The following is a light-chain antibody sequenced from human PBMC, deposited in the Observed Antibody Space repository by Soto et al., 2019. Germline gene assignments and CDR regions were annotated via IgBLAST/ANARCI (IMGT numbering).Light chain of an antibody. Sequence: EIVMTQSPVTLSVSPGERATLSCRASQSVSINLAWYQQKPGQAPRLLFYGASTRATDIPARFSGSGSGTEFTLTISSLQSEDFVVYYCQQYNDWPLTFGQGTRLDIK. CDR3: QQYNDWPLT. V-gene: IGKV3-15*01. CDR2: GAS. J-gene: IGKJ5*01. CDR1: QSVSIN.